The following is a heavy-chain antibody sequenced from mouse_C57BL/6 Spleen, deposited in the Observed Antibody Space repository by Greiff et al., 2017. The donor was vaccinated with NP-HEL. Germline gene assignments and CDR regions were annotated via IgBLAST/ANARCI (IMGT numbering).Heavy chain of an antibody. CDR3: ATNYGSSYWFAY. CDR1: GYTFTSYW. D-gene: IGHD1-1*01. J-gene: IGHJ3*01. Sequence: QVQLQQPGAELVMPGASVKLSCKASGYTFTSYWMHWVKQRPGQGLEWIGEIDPSDSYTNYNQKFKGKSTLTVDKSSSTAYMQLSSLTSEDSAVYYCATNYGSSYWFAYWGQGTLVTVSA. V-gene: IGHV1-69*01. CDR2: IDPSDSYT.